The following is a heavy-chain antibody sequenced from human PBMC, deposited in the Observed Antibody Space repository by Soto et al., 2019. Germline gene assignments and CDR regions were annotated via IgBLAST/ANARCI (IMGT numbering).Heavy chain of an antibody. CDR2: IYYSGST. CDR1: GGSISSGDYY. J-gene: IGHJ4*02. V-gene: IGHV4-30-4*01. Sequence: SETLSLTCTVSGGSISSGDYYWSWIRQPPGKGLEWIGYIYYSGSTYYNPSLKSRVTISVDTSKNQFSLKLSSVTAADTAVYYCARFDDYGDSFGYWGQGTLVTVSS. CDR3: ARFDDYGDSFGY. D-gene: IGHD4-17*01.